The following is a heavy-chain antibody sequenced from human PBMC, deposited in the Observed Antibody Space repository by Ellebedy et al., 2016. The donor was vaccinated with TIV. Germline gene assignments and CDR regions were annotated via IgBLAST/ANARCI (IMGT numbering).Heavy chain of an antibody. V-gene: IGHV3-48*02. CDR2: ISSSSSTI. CDR1: GFTFSSYS. J-gene: IGHJ3*02. D-gene: IGHD2-15*01. Sequence: GGSLRLSXAASGFTFSSYSMNWVRQAPGKGLEWVSYISSSSSTIYYADSVKGRFTISRDNAKNSLYLQMNSLRDEDTAVYYCATCSGGSCYLPSTLYAFDIWGQGTMVTVSS. CDR3: ATCSGGSCYLPSTLYAFDI.